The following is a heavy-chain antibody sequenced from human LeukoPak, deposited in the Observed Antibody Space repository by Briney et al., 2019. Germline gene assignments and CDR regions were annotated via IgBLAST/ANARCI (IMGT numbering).Heavy chain of an antibody. J-gene: IGHJ4*02. Sequence: GSLRLSCAASGFTFDTYAMSWVRQAPGKGLEWVSGLSGSGGSTYYADSVKGRFTISRDNSKNTLFLQMNSLGAEDTAVYYCAKDARRTNGWYFFDYWGQGTLVTVSS. CDR1: GFTFDTYA. CDR3: AKDARRTNGWYFFDY. V-gene: IGHV3-23*01. D-gene: IGHD6-19*01. CDR2: LSGSGGST.